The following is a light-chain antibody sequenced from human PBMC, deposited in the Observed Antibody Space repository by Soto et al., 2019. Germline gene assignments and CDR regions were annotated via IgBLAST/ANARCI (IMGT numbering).Light chain of an antibody. J-gene: IGKJ4*01. V-gene: IGKV3-15*01. CDR3: QHYLTWPLT. CDR1: QGVGST. Sequence: ELVLTQSPATLSLSPGERATLSCRASQGVGSTLAWYQQEPGRAPRLLIYDASTRATDIPARFSGAGSGTEFTLTISGLQSDDFAVYYCQHYLTWPLTFGGGTRVEI. CDR2: DAS.